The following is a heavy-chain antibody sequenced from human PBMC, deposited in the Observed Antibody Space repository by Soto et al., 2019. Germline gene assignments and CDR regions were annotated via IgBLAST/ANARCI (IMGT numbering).Heavy chain of an antibody. V-gene: IGHV3-30*03. CDR1: GFTFSSYG. D-gene: IGHD1-26*01. J-gene: IGHJ4*02. CDR2: ISYDGSNK. CDR3: ATQKGRVFY. Sequence: GGSLRLSCAASGFTFSSYGMHWVRQAPGKGLEWVAVISYDGSNKYYADSVKGRFTISRDNSKNTLYLQMNSLRAEDTAVYYWATQKGRVFYWGQGTLVTVSS.